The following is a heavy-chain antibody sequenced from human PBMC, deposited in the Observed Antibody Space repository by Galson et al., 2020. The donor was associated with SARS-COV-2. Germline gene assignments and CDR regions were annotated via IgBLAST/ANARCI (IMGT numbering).Heavy chain of an antibody. J-gene: IGHJ4*02. Sequence: ASVKVSCKASGYTFTSYAMHWVRQAPGQRLEWMGWINAGNGNTKYSQKFQGRVTITRDTSASTAYMELSSLRSEDTAVYYCARSGSGSYYNPPNDYWGQGTLVTVSS. CDR3: ARSGSGSYYNPPNDY. CDR2: INAGNGNT. D-gene: IGHD3-10*01. CDR1: GYTFTSYA. V-gene: IGHV1-3*01.